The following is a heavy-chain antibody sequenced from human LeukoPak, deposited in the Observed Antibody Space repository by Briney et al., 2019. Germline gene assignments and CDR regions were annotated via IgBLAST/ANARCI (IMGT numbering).Heavy chain of an antibody. Sequence: SVKVSCKASGGFSNYAINWVGQAPGRGLDWMGRIIPILNTANSAEKFQGRVTITADKFTNTAYMELSSLRSEDTAIYYCARAHSGYDVKYFAYWGQRTLVTVSS. CDR3: ARAHSGYDVKYFAY. CDR2: IIPILNTA. V-gene: IGHV1-69*04. J-gene: IGHJ4*02. CDR1: GGFSNYA. D-gene: IGHD5-12*01.